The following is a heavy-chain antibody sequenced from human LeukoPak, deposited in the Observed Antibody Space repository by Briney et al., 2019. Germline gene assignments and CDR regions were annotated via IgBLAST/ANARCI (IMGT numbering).Heavy chain of an antibody. CDR1: GFTFSDYY. D-gene: IGHD6-13*01. V-gene: IGHV3-11*01. CDR3: ATIVAAGPFDY. Sequence: SGGSLRLSCAASGFTFSDYYMSWIRQAPGKGLEWVSYISSSGSTIYYADSVKGRFTISRDNAKNSLYLQMNSLRAEDTAVYYCATIVAAGPFDYWGQGTLVTVSS. J-gene: IGHJ4*02. CDR2: ISSSGSTI.